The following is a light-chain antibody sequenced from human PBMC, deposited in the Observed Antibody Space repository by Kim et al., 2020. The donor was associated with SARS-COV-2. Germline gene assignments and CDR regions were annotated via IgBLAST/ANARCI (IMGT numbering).Light chain of an antibody. J-gene: IGLJ3*02. Sequence: SAGQSVTISCTGSSSDVGGYNYVSWYQQHPGKATKLMIYDVSKRPSGVPDRFSGSKSGNTASLTISGLQAEDEADYYCCSYAGSWVFGGGTQLTVL. CDR1: SSDVGGYNY. CDR2: DVS. CDR3: CSYAGSWV. V-gene: IGLV2-11*01.